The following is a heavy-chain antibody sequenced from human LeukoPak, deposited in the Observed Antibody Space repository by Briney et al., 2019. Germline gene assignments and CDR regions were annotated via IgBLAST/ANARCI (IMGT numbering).Heavy chain of an antibody. CDR1: GGSISSSSYY. J-gene: IGHJ4*02. CDR3: ARHLTYGSGIL. CDR2: IYYSGST. V-gene: IGHV4-39*01. Sequence: SETLSLTRTVSGGSISSSSYYWGWIRQPPGKGLEWIGSIYYSGSTYYNPSLKSRVTISVDTSKNQFSLKLSSVTAADTAVYYCARHLTYGSGILWGQGTLVTVSS. D-gene: IGHD3-10*01.